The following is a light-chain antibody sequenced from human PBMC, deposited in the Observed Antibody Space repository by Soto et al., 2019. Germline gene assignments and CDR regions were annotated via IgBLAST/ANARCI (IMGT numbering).Light chain of an antibody. CDR3: QQYNNWPPELT. CDR1: QSVGSN. J-gene: IGKJ4*01. V-gene: IGKV3-15*01. CDR2: GAS. Sequence: EIVMTQSPATLSVSPGERAPLSCRASQSVGSNLAWSQQKPGQPPRLLLHGASTRATGIPARFSGSGSGTEFTLTISSRQSEDFAVYYCQQYNNWPPELTFGGGTKVEIK.